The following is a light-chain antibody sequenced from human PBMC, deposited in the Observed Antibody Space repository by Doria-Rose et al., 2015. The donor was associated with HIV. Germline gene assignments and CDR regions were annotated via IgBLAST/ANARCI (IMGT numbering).Light chain of an antibody. CDR3: TTYAGANILV. CDR1: SSDAGAYNY. J-gene: IGLJ3*02. CDR2: EVT. V-gene: IGLV2-8*01. Sequence: QSVLTQPPSASGSPGQSVTISCTGTSSDAGAYNYVSWYQQYPYKAPKLMIFEVTKRPPGVPDRFSGSKSGNTASLTVSGLQVEDEADYYCTTYAGANILVFGGGTKLTVL.